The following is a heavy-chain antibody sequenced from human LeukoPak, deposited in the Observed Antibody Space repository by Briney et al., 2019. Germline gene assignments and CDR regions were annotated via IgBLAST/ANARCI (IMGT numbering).Heavy chain of an antibody. Sequence: GGSLRLSCAASGFIFNNNFMSWVRQVPGKGLEWLANIKQDGSEKTYVDSVKGRFTIFRDNAKNLLCLQMNSLRAEDTAVYYCAREGFYYFDFWGQGTLVTVSS. CDR1: GFIFNNNF. V-gene: IGHV3-7*01. CDR3: AREGFYYFDF. J-gene: IGHJ4*01. CDR2: IKQDGSEK.